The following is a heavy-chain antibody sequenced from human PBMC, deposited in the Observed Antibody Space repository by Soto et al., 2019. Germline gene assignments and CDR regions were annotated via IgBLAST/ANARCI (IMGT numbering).Heavy chain of an antibody. CDR1: GYTFTSNG. CDR3: ARNYYGSWTDYYKVHNRFDT. CDR2: ISAYNGNT. J-gene: IGHJ5*02. D-gene: IGHD3-9*01. V-gene: IGHV1-18*01. Sequence: ASVKAPCKASGYTFTSNGISWVRQAPGQGLEWMGWISAYNGNTSCAQKLQGRVSMATDTSTSTTYREMWSLKSGGKGVEYCARNYYGSWTDYYKVHNRFDTWGQGTLVTVSS.